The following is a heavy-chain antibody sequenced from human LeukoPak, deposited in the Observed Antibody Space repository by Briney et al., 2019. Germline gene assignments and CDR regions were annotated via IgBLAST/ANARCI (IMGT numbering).Heavy chain of an antibody. CDR3: TTRRITMFGTTEDY. CDR1: GFTFSNAW. CDR2: IKSKTDGGTT. Sequence: PGGSLRLSCAASGFTFSNAWMSWVRQAPGKGLEWVGRIKSKTDGGTTDYAAPVKGRFTISRDDSKNTLYLQMNSLKTENTAVYYCTTRRITMFGTTEDYWGQGTLVTVSS. J-gene: IGHJ4*02. D-gene: IGHD3-10*02. V-gene: IGHV3-15*01.